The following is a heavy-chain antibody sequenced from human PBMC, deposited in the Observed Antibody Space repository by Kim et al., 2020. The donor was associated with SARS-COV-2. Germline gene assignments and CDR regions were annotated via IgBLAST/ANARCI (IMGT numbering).Heavy chain of an antibody. J-gene: IGHJ4*02. D-gene: IGHD2-15*01. Sequence: SETLSLTCTVSGGSISSYYWSWIRQPPGKGLEWIGYIYYSGSTNYNPSLKSRVTISVDTSKNQFSLKLSSVTAADTAVYYCAMGGIAALEKFQIDYWGQGTLVTVSS. CDR2: IYYSGST. CDR3: AMGGIAALEKFQIDY. V-gene: IGHV4-59*01. CDR1: GGSISSYY.